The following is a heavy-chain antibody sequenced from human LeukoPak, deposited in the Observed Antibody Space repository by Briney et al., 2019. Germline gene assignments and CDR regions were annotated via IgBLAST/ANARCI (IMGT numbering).Heavy chain of an antibody. V-gene: IGHV3-21*01. D-gene: IGHD3-22*01. CDR2: ISSSSSYI. J-gene: IGHJ3*02. CDR1: GFTFSSYS. Sequence: GGSLRRSCAASGFTFSSYSMNWVRQAPGKGLEWVSSISSSSSYIYYADSVKGRFTISRDNAKNSLYLQMNSLRAEDTAVYYCARLANYYDSSGDGFDIWGQGTMVTVSS. CDR3: ARLANYYDSSGDGFDI.